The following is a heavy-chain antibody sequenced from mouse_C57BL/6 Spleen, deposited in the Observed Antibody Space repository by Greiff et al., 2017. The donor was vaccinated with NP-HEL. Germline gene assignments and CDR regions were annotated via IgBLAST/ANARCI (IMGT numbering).Heavy chain of an antibody. J-gene: IGHJ2*01. V-gene: IGHV1-82*01. CDR3: ARWGDYYGSLDY. D-gene: IGHD1-1*01. CDR1: GYAFSSSW. CDR2: IYPGDGDT. Sequence: VKLMESGPELVKPGASVKISCKASGYAFSSSWMNWVKQRPGKGLEWIGRIYPGDGDTNYNGKFKGKATLTADKSSSTAYMQLSSLTSEDSAVYFCARWGDYYGSLDYWGQGTTLTVSS.